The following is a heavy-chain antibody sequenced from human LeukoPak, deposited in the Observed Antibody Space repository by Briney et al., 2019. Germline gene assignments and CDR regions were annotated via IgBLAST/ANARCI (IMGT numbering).Heavy chain of an antibody. CDR2: INQSGRT. CDR3: ARGWFGFWHISYADDNALDI. D-gene: IGHD2-2*01. J-gene: IGHJ3*02. CDR1: GGSFSGYY. Sequence: SETLSLTCAVDGGSFSGYYWSWIRQVPGRGLEWIGEINQSGRTNYNPFFKSRVTISVDTSKNQISLKLSFVTATDTAMYFCARGWFGFWHISYADDNALDIWGQGTMVTVSS. V-gene: IGHV4-34*01.